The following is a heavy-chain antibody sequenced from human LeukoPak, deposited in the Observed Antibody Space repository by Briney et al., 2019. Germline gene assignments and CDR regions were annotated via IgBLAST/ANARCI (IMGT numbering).Heavy chain of an antibody. CDR1: GGSISSSSYY. CDR2: IYYSGST. D-gene: IGHD7-27*01. V-gene: IGHV4-39*02. CDR3: ARETAQLGMGDY. J-gene: IGHJ4*02. Sequence: SETLSLTCTVSGGSISSSSYYWGWIRQPPGKGLEWIGSIYYSGSTYHNPSLKSRVTISVDTSKNQFSLKLSSVTAADTAVYYCARETAQLGMGDYWSQGTLVTVSS.